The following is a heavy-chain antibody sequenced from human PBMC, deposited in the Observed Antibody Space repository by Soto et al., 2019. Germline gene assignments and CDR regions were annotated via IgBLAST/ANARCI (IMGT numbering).Heavy chain of an antibody. D-gene: IGHD2-15*01. CDR3: ARDFYGGFSYGPGDN. J-gene: IGHJ4*02. Sequence: EVQLVESGGGLVHPGGSLRLSCVASGFTFWGDWMSWVRQAPGKGLEWVANIKQDGSAKQYLDSVRGRFTISRDNSKNSVYLQMNSLRAEDTALYYCARDFYGGFSYGPGDNWGQGTLVTVSS. CDR1: GFTFWGDW. V-gene: IGHV3-7*01. CDR2: IKQDGSAK.